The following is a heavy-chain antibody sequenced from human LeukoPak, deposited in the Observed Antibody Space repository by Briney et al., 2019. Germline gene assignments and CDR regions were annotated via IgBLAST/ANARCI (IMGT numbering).Heavy chain of an antibody. V-gene: IGHV1-8*01. J-gene: IGHJ6*03. CDR3: ARASSSSWPNYYYYYMDV. CDR1: GYTFTSYD. CDR2: MNPNSGNT. Sequence: GASVKVSCKASGYTFTSYDINRVRQATGQGLEWMGWMNPNSGNTGYAQKFQGRVTMTRNTSISTAYMELSSLRSEDTAVYYCARASSSSWPNYYYYYMDVWGKGTTVTVSS. D-gene: IGHD6-13*01.